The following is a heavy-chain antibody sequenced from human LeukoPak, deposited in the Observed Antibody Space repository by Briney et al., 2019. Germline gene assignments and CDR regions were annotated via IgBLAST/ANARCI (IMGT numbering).Heavy chain of an antibody. CDR2: ISSSGGST. Sequence: GGPLRLSYAASGFTFSSYAMRWVRQAPGKGLEWVSAISSSGGSTYYADSVKGRFTISRDNSKNTLYLQMNSLRAEDTAVYYCAKEDRSGGSCDYWGQGTLVTVSS. D-gene: IGHD2-15*01. J-gene: IGHJ4*02. CDR1: GFTFSSYA. CDR3: AKEDRSGGSCDY. V-gene: IGHV3-23*01.